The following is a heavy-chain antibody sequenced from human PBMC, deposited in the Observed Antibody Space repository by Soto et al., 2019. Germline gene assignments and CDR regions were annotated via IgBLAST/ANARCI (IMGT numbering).Heavy chain of an antibody. CDR1: GFIFSTYG. D-gene: IGHD1-1*01. CDR3: TKEYIVGTTWGYFES. J-gene: IGHJ4*02. Sequence: QVQLVQSGGGVVQPGRSLRLSCVASGFIFSTYGMHWVRQVPGKGLEWVAHISYDGSNEYYADSVKGRFTVSRDNAKNTLDLQMNGLKTEDTALYYCTKEYIVGTTWGYFESWGQGAPVIVSS. V-gene: IGHV3-30*18. CDR2: ISYDGSNE.